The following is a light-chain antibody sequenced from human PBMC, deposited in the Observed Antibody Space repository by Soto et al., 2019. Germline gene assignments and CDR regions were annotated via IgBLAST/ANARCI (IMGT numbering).Light chain of an antibody. CDR1: QRVDSY. V-gene: IGKV1-39*01. CDR3: QQTYTSVAP. CDR2: AAS. Sequence: DIQVTQSPSSLSASVGDSVTLSCQTSQRVDSYIHWYQHQSGKPPKLLIYAASTLQDGVPSRFSGGGSGTAFSLIITGLQPGDSATSYCQQTYTSVAPFGQGTKVDIK. J-gene: IGKJ1*01.